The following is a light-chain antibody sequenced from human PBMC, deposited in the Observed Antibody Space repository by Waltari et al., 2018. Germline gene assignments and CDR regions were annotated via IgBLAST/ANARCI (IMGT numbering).Light chain of an antibody. J-gene: IGLJ2*01. V-gene: IGLV1-40*01. CDR3: QSYDSSLIASI. Sequence: QSGLTQPPSVSGAPGPRVTISCTGTSSNIGADSDVHRYQVLPGTAPKLLIFGNNNRPSGVPDRFSGSKSGTSASLAITGLQAEDEADYYCQSYDSSLIASIFGGGTRLTVL. CDR1: SSNIGADSD. CDR2: GNN.